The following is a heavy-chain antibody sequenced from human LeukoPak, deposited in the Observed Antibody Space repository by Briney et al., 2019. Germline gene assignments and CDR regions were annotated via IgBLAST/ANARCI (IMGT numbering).Heavy chain of an antibody. J-gene: IGHJ6*02. V-gene: IGHV3-7*01. D-gene: IGHD2-15*01. Sequence: GGSLRLSCAASGFTFSNHWMSWVRQAPGKGLEWVANINQDGSEKYYVDSVKGRFTVSRDNAKNSLDLQMNTLRAEDTAVYYCAKEFYFATAVWGQGTTVTVSS. CDR2: INQDGSEK. CDR1: GFTFSNHW. CDR3: AKEFYFATAV.